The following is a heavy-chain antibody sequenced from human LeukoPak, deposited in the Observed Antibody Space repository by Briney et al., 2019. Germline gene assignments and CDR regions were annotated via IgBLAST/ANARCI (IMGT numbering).Heavy chain of an antibody. V-gene: IGHV3-48*02. CDR2: ISSSSSTI. D-gene: IGHD3-3*01. CDR1: GFTFSSNS. Sequence: PGGSLRLSCAASGFTFSSNSMNWVRQAPGKGLEWVSYISSSSSTIYYADSVKGRFTISRDNAKNSLYLQMNSLRDEDTAVYYCARDAYYDFWSGYYDYWGQGTLVTVSS. J-gene: IGHJ4*02. CDR3: ARDAYYDFWSGYYDY.